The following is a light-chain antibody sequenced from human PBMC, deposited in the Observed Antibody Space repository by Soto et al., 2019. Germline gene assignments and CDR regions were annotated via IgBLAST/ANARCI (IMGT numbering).Light chain of an antibody. CDR2: GAS. Sequence: EIVMTQSPATLSVSPGERATLSCRASQSVNSNLAWYQQKPGQAPRLLIYGASTRATGIPARFSGSGSGTEFTLTISSLQSEDFGVYYCQQFNNWPPRYTFGQGTKLEIK. J-gene: IGKJ2*01. CDR3: QQFNNWPPRYT. V-gene: IGKV3-15*01. CDR1: QSVNSN.